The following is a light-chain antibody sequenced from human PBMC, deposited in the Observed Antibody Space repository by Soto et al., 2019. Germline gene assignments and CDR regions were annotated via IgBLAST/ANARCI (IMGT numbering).Light chain of an antibody. V-gene: IGKV3D-11*01. CDR2: GAS. CDR1: QGVRSF. J-gene: IGKJ4*01. CDR3: QQRYNWPLT. Sequence: IVLTQSPATLSLSPGERATLSCRASQGVRSFLACYQQKPGQSPRLLIYGASNRATGIPARFSGSGPGTDFTLTISSLEPEDFAVYFCQQRYNWPLTFGEGTKVDIK.